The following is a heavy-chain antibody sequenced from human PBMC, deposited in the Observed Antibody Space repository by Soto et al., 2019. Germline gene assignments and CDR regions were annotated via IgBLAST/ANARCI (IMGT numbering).Heavy chain of an antibody. V-gene: IGHV3-74*01. CDR2: ISTDGSVT. CDR3: ARDTDGLHY. Sequence: GGSLRLSCAASGLIFSNYKMHWVRQAPGKGLVWVSRISTDGSVTDYADSVKGRFTVSRDNAKNTLYLQMNSLRAEDTAVYYCARDTDGLHYWGQGALVTVSS. J-gene: IGHJ4*02. CDR1: GLIFSNYK.